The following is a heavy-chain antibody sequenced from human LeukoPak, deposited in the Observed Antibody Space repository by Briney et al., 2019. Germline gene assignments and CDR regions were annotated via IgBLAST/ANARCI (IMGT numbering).Heavy chain of an antibody. CDR2: FDPDDGET. CDR3: ATGTSGSYYVGIVRPIDY. J-gene: IGHJ4*02. D-gene: IGHD1-26*01. CDR1: GYALTELP. Sequence: ASVKVSCKVSGYALTELPIHWVRQAPGKGLEWMGGFDPDDGETVYAQMFQGRVTMTEDTSSDTASMELSSLRSEDTAVYYCATGTSGSYYVGIVRPIDYWGQGTLVTVSS. V-gene: IGHV1-24*01.